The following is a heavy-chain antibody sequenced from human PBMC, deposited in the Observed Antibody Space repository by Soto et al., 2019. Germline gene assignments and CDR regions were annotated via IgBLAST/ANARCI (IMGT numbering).Heavy chain of an antibody. V-gene: IGHV4-31*03. D-gene: IGHD3-10*01. J-gene: IGHJ4*02. CDR1: GGSISSGGYY. CDR2: IYYSGST. CDR3: ARGGYYSGGTFDY. Sequence: ASETLSLTCTVSGGSISSGGYYWSWIRQHPGKGLEWIGYIYYSGSTYYNPSLKSRVTISVDTSKNQFSLKLSSVTAADTAVYYCARGGYYSGGTFDYWGQGTLVTAPQ.